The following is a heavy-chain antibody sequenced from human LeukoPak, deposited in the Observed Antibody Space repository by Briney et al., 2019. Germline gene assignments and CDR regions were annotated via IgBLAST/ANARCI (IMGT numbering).Heavy chain of an antibody. J-gene: IGHJ4*02. CDR2: INPKTGVT. CDR1: GYRFNDYY. Sequence: ASVKVSCKASGYRFNDYYMFWIRQAPGQGSEWVGWINPKTGVTSYAQKFQGRVTVTTDTSISTLYMELNSLISDDTAVYYCARDHVSGKDDRNFDYWAREPWSPSPQ. CDR3: ARDHVSGKDDRNFDY. D-gene: IGHD3-10*01. V-gene: IGHV1-2*02.